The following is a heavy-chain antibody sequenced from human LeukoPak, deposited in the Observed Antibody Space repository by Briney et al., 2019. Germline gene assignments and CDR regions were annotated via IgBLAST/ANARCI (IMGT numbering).Heavy chain of an antibody. V-gene: IGHV3-30-3*01. Sequence: GGSLRLSCAASGFTFSSYAMHWVRQAPGKGLEWVAVISYGGSNKYYADSVKGRFTISRDNSKNTLYLQMNSLRAEDTAVYYCARDRIVLMVYAQYGDWGQGTLVTVSS. CDR2: ISYGGSNK. CDR1: GFTFSSYA. CDR3: ARDRIVLMVYAQYGD. J-gene: IGHJ4*02. D-gene: IGHD2-8*01.